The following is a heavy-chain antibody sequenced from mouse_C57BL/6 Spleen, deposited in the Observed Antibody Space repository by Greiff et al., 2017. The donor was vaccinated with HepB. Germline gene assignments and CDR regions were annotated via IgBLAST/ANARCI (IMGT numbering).Heavy chain of an antibody. CDR1: GFTFSSYG. CDR2: ISSGGSYT. Sequence: EVKVVESGGDLVKPGGSLKLSCAASGFTFSSYGMSWVRQTPDKRLEWVATISSGGSYTYYPDSVKGRFTISRDNAKNTLYLQMSSLKSEDTAMYYCARQYYDYDEWFAYWGQGTLVTVSA. J-gene: IGHJ3*01. CDR3: ARQYYDYDEWFAY. D-gene: IGHD2-4*01. V-gene: IGHV5-6*01.